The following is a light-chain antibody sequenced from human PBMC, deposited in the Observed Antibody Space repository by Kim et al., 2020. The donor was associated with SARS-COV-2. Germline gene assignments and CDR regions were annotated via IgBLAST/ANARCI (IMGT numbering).Light chain of an antibody. CDR3: HHRSLWTPT. CDR2: DVS. J-gene: IGKJ4*01. CDR1: QSVDTS. Sequence: LSTGETATLSCRASQSVDTSLAWYQLKPGQAPRLIIFDVSRSVTGTPARFSGTGSGTDFTLTISSLEPEDVALYFCHHRSLWTPTFGGGTKVDIK. V-gene: IGKV3-11*01.